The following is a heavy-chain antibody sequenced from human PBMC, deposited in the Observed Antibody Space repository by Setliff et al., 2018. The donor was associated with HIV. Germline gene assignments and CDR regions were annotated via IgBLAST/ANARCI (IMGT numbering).Heavy chain of an antibody. D-gene: IGHD6-13*01. CDR2: IYFTGTT. CDR1: GFTFSRYW. Sequence: SETLSLSCAASGFTFSRYWMSWVRQPPGKGLEWIGSIYFTGTTYYNRSLKSRVTISVDTSKNQFSLKLSSVTAADTAIFYCASIAATGSFFIGYMDVWGKGTTVTVSS. V-gene: IGHV4-39*01. CDR3: ASIAATGSFFIGYMDV. J-gene: IGHJ6*03.